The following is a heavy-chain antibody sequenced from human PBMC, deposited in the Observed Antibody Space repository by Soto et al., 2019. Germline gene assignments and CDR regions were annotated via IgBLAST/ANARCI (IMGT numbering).Heavy chain of an antibody. CDR1: GGTFSTYA. CDR2: IIPMFGTA. Sequence: QVQLVQSGAEVKKPGSSVKVSCKASGGTFSTYAITWVRQDPGQGLEWMGGIIPMFGTANYAQKFRGRVTVTADESTSTAHMELSSLRSEDTAVYYCARGWETVGTTTPFAYWGQGTLVTVSS. CDR3: ARGWETVGTTTPFAY. D-gene: IGHD1-26*01. J-gene: IGHJ4*02. V-gene: IGHV1-69*01.